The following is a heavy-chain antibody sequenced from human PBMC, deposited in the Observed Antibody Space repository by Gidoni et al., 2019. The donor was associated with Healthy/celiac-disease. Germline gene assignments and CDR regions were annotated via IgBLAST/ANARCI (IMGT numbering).Heavy chain of an antibody. Sequence: QVQLVPSGAAVKKPGASVKVSCKASGYTFTSYGISWVRQAPGQGLAWMGWISAYNGNTNYAQKLQGRVTMTTDTSTSTAYMALRSLRSDDTAVYYCARLITGDYYYYYYMDVWGKVTTVTVSS. V-gene: IGHV1-18*01. J-gene: IGHJ6*03. CDR1: GYTFTSYG. CDR2: ISAYNGNT. D-gene: IGHD2-8*01. CDR3: ARLITGDYYYYYYMDV.